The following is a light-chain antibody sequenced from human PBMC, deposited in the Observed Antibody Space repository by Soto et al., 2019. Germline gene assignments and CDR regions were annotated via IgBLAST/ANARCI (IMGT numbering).Light chain of an antibody. CDR3: HQYHSYPFT. V-gene: IGKV1-5*03. CDR2: KAS. J-gene: IGKJ3*01. Sequence: DIQMTQSPSTLSASVGDRLSITCRASQSITNWLAWYQQKPWKAPKLLLYKASSLQSEVPSRFSGSASGPAFTLTITSLQPDDFANYYCHQYHSYPFTFGPGTNVDLK. CDR1: QSITNW.